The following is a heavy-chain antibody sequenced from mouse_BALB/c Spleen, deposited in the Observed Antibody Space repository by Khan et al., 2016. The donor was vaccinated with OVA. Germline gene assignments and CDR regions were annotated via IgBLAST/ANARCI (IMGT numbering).Heavy chain of an antibody. CDR1: GYTFTNYW. Sequence: QVQLQQPGAELAKPGASVKMSCKTSGYTFTNYWMHWVKQRPGQGLEWIGYINPTTDYTEFNQKFKDKATLTADKSSSTAYMQLTSLTSEDSALYLCVNHGSSSAWFTYWGQGTLVTVSA. CDR2: INPTTDYT. CDR3: VNHGSSSAWFTY. J-gene: IGHJ3*01. V-gene: IGHV1-7*01. D-gene: IGHD1-1*01.